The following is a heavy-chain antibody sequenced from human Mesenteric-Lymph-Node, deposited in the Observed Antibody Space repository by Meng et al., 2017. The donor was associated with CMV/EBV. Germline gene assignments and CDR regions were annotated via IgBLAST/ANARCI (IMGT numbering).Heavy chain of an antibody. CDR1: GESSSGYF. D-gene: IGHD2-2*01. CDR3: ARGPRDTSRLLDY. V-gene: IGHV4-34*01. Sequence: SETLSPTCAVYGESSSGYFWNWIRQPPGKGLEWIGEVDDSGTTNYYPSLKSRVTISVDTSKSQFSLKLTSVTAADTAIYYCARGPRDTSRLLDYWSQGTRVTVSS. CDR2: VDDSGTT. J-gene: IGHJ4*02.